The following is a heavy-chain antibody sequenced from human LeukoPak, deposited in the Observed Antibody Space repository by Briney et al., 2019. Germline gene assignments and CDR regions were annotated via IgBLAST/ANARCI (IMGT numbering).Heavy chain of an antibody. Sequence: SETLSLTCTVFGGSISSSSYYWGWIRQPPGKGLEWIGSIYYSGSTYYNPSLKSRVTIPVDTSKNQFSLKLSSVTAADTAVYYCAGSSSSWYQVYWGQGTLVTVSS. CDR2: IYYSGST. V-gene: IGHV4-39*01. J-gene: IGHJ4*02. CDR1: GGSISSSSYY. CDR3: AGSSSSWYQVY. D-gene: IGHD6-13*01.